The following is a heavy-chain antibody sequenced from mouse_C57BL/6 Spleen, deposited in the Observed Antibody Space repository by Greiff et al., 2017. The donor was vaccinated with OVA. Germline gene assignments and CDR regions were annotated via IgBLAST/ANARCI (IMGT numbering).Heavy chain of an antibody. CDR1: GFNIKNTY. CDR2: IDPANGNT. D-gene: IGHD1-1*01. J-gene: IGHJ2*01. V-gene: IGHV14-3*01. Sequence: EVQRVESVAELVRPGASVKLSCTASGFNIKNTYMHWVKQRPEQGLEWIGRIDPANGNTKYAPKFQGKATITADTSSNTAYLQLSSLTSEDTAIYYCAGPITTVVAPYFDYWGQGTTLTVS. CDR3: AGPITTVVAPYFDY.